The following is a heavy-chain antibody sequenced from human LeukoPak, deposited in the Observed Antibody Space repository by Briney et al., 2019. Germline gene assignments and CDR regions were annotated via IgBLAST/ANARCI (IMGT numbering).Heavy chain of an antibody. V-gene: IGHV3-23*01. J-gene: IGHJ6*02. CDR3: AKGLGYCSSTSCRSDYGMDV. Sequence: GGSLRLSCAAPGFTFSSYAMSWVRQAPGKGLEWVSAISGSGGSTYYADSVKGRFTISRDNSKNTLYLQMNSLRAEDTAVYYCAKGLGYCSSTSCRSDYGMDVWGQGTTVTVSS. CDR1: GFTFSSYA. D-gene: IGHD2-2*01. CDR2: ISGSGGST.